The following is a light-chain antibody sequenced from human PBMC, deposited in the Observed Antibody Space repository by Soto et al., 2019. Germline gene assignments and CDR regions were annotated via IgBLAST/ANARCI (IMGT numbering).Light chain of an antibody. CDR2: RNT. Sequence: QSVLTQPPSVSGAPGQGVTISCTGSTSNIGAGYDVHWYRQLPGTAPRLLIYRNTNRPSGVPDRFFGSKSGTSASLAITGLQAEDEAEYYCQSYDTSLSGMVFGGGTKVTVL. CDR1: TSNIGAGYD. CDR3: QSYDTSLSGMV. V-gene: IGLV1-40*01. J-gene: IGLJ3*02.